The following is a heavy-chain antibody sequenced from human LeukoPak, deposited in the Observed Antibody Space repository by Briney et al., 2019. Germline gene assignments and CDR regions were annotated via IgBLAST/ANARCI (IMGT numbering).Heavy chain of an antibody. J-gene: IGHJ4*02. V-gene: IGHV3-74*01. CDR1: GFIFSSYW. CDR2: INSDGRST. CDR3: ARRQDYGDN. Sequence: PGGSLRLSCAASGFIFSSYWMHWVRQAPGKGLVWVSSINSDGRSTNYADSAKGRFSISRDNAKNTLYLQMNSLRAEDSAMYYCARRQDYGDNWGQGTLVTVSS.